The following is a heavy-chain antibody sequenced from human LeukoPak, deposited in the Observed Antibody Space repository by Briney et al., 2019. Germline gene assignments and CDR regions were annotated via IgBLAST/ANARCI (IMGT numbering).Heavy chain of an antibody. CDR1: GFTFDDYA. Sequence: SLRLSCAASGFTFDDYAMHWVRQAPGKGLEWVSGISWSSSSISYADSVRGRFTISRDNAKNSLYLQMNSLRAEDTALYYCAKAYSSSWYGSGRFDYWGQGTLVTVSS. D-gene: IGHD6-13*01. CDR2: ISWSSSSI. CDR3: AKAYSSSWYGSGRFDY. V-gene: IGHV3-9*01. J-gene: IGHJ4*02.